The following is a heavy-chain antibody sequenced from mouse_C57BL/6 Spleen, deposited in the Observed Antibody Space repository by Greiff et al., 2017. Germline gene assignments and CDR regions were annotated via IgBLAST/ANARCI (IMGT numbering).Heavy chain of an antibody. Sequence: QLQLKESGPGLVAPSQSLSITCTVPGFSLPSNGVSWVRQPPGKGLEGLGVLWGDGSSKYHSALISRLSISKDNSKSQVFLKLNSLQTDDTATYYCAKEGDYYGSSPHYYAMDYWGQGTSVTVSS. D-gene: IGHD1-1*01. CDR3: AKEGDYYGSSPHYYAMDY. CDR1: GFSLPSNG. J-gene: IGHJ4*01. V-gene: IGHV2-3*01. CDR2: LWGDGSS.